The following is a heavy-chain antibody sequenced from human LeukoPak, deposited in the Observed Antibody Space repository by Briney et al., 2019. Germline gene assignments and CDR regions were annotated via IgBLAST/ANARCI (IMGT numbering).Heavy chain of an antibody. V-gene: IGHV4-4*02. Sequence: PSGTLSLTCAVSGGSISNSNWWSWVRQPPGKGLEWIGDIYQSGSTTYNPSLKSRVTISVDKSKNQFSLNLSSVTAADTAVYYCAREGGFYRPLDYSGQGTLVTVSS. CDR3: AREGGFYRPLDY. CDR2: IYQSGST. D-gene: IGHD6-25*01. CDR1: GGSISNSNW. J-gene: IGHJ4*02.